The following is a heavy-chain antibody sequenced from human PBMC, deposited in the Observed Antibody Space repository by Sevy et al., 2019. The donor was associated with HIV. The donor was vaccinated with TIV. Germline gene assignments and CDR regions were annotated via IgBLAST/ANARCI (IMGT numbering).Heavy chain of an antibody. D-gene: IGHD5-18*01. CDR2: ISSNGGST. V-gene: IGHV3-64*02. CDR1: GFSFSSYA. CDR3: ARGGGGGYSYSLDY. Sequence: GGSLRLSCAASGFSFSSYALHWVRQAPGKGLEYVSAISSNGGSTYYADSVKGRFTISRDNSKNTLYLQMGSLRAEDMGVYFRARGGGGGYSYSLDYWGQGTLVTVSS. J-gene: IGHJ4*02.